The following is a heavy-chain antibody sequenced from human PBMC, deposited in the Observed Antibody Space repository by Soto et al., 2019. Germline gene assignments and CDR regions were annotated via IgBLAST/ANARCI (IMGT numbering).Heavy chain of an antibody. V-gene: IGHV3-33*01. Sequence: GGSLRLSCAVSGFTFSSYGMHWVRQAPGKGLEWVAVIWYDGSNKYYADSVKGRFTISRDNSKNTLYLQMNSLRAEDTAVYYCARDLSSSSSLDYYYGMDVWGQGTTVTVSS. CDR1: GFTFSSYG. CDR2: IWYDGSNK. D-gene: IGHD6-6*01. CDR3: ARDLSSSSSLDYYYGMDV. J-gene: IGHJ6*02.